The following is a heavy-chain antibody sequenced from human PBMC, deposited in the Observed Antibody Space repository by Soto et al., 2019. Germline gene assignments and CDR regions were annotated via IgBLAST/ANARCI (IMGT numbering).Heavy chain of an antibody. J-gene: IGHJ4*02. Sequence: EVQPVESGGGLVKPGGSLRLSCAASGFTFSNAWMNWVRQAPGKGLEWVGHIKSKPDGGTTDYAAPVKGRFTISRDDSKNTLYLQMNSLKTEDTAVYYCTTAHLSRTYYRNFDYWGQGTLVTVSS. CDR1: GFTFSNAW. CDR3: TTAHLSRTYYRNFDY. V-gene: IGHV3-15*07. D-gene: IGHD1-26*01. CDR2: IKSKPDGGTT.